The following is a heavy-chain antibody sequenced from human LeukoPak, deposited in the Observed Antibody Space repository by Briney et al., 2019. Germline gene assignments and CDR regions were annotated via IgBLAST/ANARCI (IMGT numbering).Heavy chain of an antibody. J-gene: IGHJ3*02. CDR1: GFTFSNYD. V-gene: IGHV3-30-3*01. CDR3: ARGARYFDWLPNPDAFDI. Sequence: PGGSLRLSCAASGFTFSNYDIRWVRQAPGKGLEWVTVIAYDGSKTYYADSVKGRFTISRDNSQNPLYLQMNSLRAEDTAVYYCARGARYFDWLPNPDAFDIWGQGTLVTVSS. CDR2: IAYDGSKT. D-gene: IGHD3-9*01.